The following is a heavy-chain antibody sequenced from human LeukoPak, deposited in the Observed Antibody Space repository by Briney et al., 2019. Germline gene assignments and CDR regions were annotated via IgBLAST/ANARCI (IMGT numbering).Heavy chain of an antibody. V-gene: IGHV4-39*07. Sequence: SETLSLTCTVSGGSISSSSSYWGWIRQPPGKGLEWIGYIYHSGSTYYNPSLKSRVTISVDRSKNQFSLKLSSVTAADTAVYYCASLCSGGSCYSQDYWGQGTLVTVSS. D-gene: IGHD2-15*01. CDR1: GGSISSSSSY. J-gene: IGHJ4*02. CDR3: ASLCSGGSCYSQDY. CDR2: IYHSGST.